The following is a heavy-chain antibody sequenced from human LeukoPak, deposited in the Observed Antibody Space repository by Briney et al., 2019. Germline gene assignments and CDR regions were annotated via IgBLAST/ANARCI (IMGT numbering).Heavy chain of an antibody. CDR3: AREVY. Sequence: GGSLRLSCAASGFTFSNYWMSWLRQAPGKGLEWVINIKPDGSEKYSVESVKGRFTISRDNSKNTLYLQMNSLRAEDTAVYYCAREVYWGQGTLVTVSS. CDR1: GFTFSNYW. V-gene: IGHV3-7*01. J-gene: IGHJ4*02. CDR2: IKPDGSEK.